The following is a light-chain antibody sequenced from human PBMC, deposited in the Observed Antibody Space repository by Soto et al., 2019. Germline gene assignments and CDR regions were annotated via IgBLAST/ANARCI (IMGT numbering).Light chain of an antibody. CDR3: QQYNSHSDMYT. J-gene: IGKJ2*01. V-gene: IGKV1-5*03. Sequence: DIQMTQSPSTLSASVGDRVTITCRASQSITSWLAWYQQKPGKAPKLLIYKASSLESGVPSRFSGSGSGTEFTLTISSLQPDDFATYYCQQYNSHSDMYTFGQGTKLEIK. CDR1: QSITSW. CDR2: KAS.